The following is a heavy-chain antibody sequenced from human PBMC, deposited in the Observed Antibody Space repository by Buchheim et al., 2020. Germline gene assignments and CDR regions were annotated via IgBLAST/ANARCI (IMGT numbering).Heavy chain of an antibody. Sequence: EVQLLESGGGFVQPGGSLKLSCAASGFTFSHYAMHWVRQAPGKGLEWVSFISGRGGRTYYAASVGGRFSISRDNSKNTLYLQMNSLRAEDTAVYYCAKSHMSVADIFDFWGQGTL. CDR3: AKSHMSVADIFDF. V-gene: IGHV3-23*01. D-gene: IGHD6-19*01. J-gene: IGHJ4*02. CDR2: ISGRGGRT. CDR1: GFTFSHYA.